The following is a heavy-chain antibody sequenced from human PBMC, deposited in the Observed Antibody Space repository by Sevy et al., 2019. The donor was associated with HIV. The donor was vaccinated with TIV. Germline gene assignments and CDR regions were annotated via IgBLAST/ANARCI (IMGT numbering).Heavy chain of an antibody. CDR2: ITWDGGRT. J-gene: IGHJ4*02. V-gene: IGHV3-9*01. CDR3: AKDLRRGDILTGYLNY. Sequence: SLRLSCTASGFKIDDYAMHWVRQPPGKGLEWVSGITWDGGRTGYADSVKGRFIISRDNTKSSLYLQMNSLRAEDTALYYCAKDLRRGDILTGYLNYWGQGILVTVSS. D-gene: IGHD3-9*01. CDR1: GFKIDDYA.